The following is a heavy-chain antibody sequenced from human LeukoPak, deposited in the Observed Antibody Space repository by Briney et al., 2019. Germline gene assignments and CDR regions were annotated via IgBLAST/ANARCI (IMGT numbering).Heavy chain of an antibody. CDR2: INHCECT. D-gene: IGHD6-13*01. V-gene: IGHV4-34*01. J-gene: IGHJ4*02. CDR3: ARSAAAGRTFDY. CDR1: VDPFCGYY. Sequence: SETLSLTCAVYVDPFCGYYGSWIPQPPGKGLEGIGEINHCECTNYSPSRKSRVTISVDTYKNHVSLKLSSVTAADTAVYYCARSAAAGRTFDYWGQGDLVTVSS.